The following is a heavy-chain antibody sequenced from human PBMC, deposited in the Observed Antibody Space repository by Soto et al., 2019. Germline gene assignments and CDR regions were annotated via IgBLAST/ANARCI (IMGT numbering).Heavy chain of an antibody. J-gene: IGHJ4*02. Sequence: QVQLQESGPGLVKPSETLPLTCSVSDGSVTGYCWSWIRQPPGKGLEWIGCIDYNGRAHYNPSLTSRVTMSLDMANNLFSLELSSVTTTDTDVYYCARGPDHSKVGYWGQGTLVTVSS. D-gene: IGHD4-4*01. CDR2: IDYNGRA. CDR1: DGSVTGYC. CDR3: ARGPDHSKVGY. V-gene: IGHV4-59*02.